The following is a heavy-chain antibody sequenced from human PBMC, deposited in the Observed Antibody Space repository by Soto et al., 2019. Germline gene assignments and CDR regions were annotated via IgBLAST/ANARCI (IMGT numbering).Heavy chain of an antibody. CDR1: GGTFSSYA. CDR2: IIPIFGTA. CDR3: ARDQSSGSYYTSWFDP. D-gene: IGHD1-26*01. J-gene: IGHJ5*02. Sequence: ASVKVSCKASGGTFSSYAISWVRQAPGQGLEWMGGIIPIFGTANYAQKFQGRVTITADESTRTAYMELSSLRSEDTAVYYCARDQSSGSYYTSWFDPWGQGTLVTVSS. V-gene: IGHV1-69*13.